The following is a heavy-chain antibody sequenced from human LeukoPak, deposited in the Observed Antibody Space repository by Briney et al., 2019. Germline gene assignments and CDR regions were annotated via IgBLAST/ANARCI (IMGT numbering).Heavy chain of an antibody. V-gene: IGHV4-34*01. CDR3: ARSGYYDILTGYYKRHYYFDY. CDR2: INHSGST. Sequence: PSETLSLTCAVYGGSFSGYYWSWIRQPPGKGLEWIGEINHSGSTNYNPSLKSRVTISVDTSKNQFSLKLSSVTAADTAVYYCARSGYYDILTGYYKRHYYFDYWGQGTLVTVSS. J-gene: IGHJ4*02. CDR1: GGSFSGYY. D-gene: IGHD3-9*01.